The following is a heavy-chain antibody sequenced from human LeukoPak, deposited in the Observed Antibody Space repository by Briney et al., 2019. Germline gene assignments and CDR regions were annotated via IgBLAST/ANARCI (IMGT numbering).Heavy chain of an antibody. V-gene: IGHV4-61*02. CDR2: IYTSGST. CDR1: GGSISSGSYY. Sequence: SETLSLTCTVSGGSISSGSYYWSWIRQPAGKGLEWIGRIYTSGSTNYNPSLKSRVTISVDTSKNQFSLKLISVTAADTAVYYCARRLAADTFDYWGQGTLVTVSS. J-gene: IGHJ4*02. D-gene: IGHD6-13*01. CDR3: ARRLAADTFDY.